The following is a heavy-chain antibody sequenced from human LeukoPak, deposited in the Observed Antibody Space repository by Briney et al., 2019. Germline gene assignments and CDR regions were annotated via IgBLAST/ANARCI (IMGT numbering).Heavy chain of an antibody. CDR3: ARVGLRFLEWTH. D-gene: IGHD3-3*01. J-gene: IGHJ4*02. CDR1: GFTVSSYW. Sequence: GGSLRLSCAASGFTVSSYWMSWVRQAPGKGLEWVANIKQGGSEKYYVDSVKGRFTISRDNAKNSLYLQINSLRAEDTAVYYCARVGLRFLEWTHWGEGTLVTVSS. V-gene: IGHV3-7*01. CDR2: IKQGGSEK.